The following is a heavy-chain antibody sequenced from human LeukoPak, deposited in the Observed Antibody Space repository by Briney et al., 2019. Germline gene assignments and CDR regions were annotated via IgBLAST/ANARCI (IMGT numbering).Heavy chain of an antibody. D-gene: IGHD6-19*01. J-gene: IGHJ4*02. CDR3: ARVVADSSGWETLDC. CDR1: GYTFTNYY. Sequence: GASVKVSCKASGYTFTNYYIHWVRQAPGQGLEWMGIITPSSGSTAYTQKFQGRVTMTRDTSTSTVYMELSSLRSEDTAVYYCARVVADSSGWETLDCWGQGTLVIVPS. V-gene: IGHV1-46*01. CDR2: ITPSSGST.